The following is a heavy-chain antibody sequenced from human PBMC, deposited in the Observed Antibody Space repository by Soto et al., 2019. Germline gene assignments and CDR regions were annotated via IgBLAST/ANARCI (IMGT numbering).Heavy chain of an antibody. CDR3: ARALYYEPHATYYFDY. D-gene: IGHD3-22*01. V-gene: IGHV4-31*03. Sequence: PSETLSLTCTVSGGSISSGGYYWSWIRQHPGKGLESIGYIYYSGSTYYNPSLKSRVTISVDTSKNQFSLKLSSVTAADTAVYYCARALYYEPHATYYFDYWGQGTLVTVSS. J-gene: IGHJ4*02. CDR2: IYYSGST. CDR1: GGSISSGGYY.